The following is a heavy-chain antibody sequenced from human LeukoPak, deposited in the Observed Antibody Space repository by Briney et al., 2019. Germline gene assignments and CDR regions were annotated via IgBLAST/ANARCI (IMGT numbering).Heavy chain of an antibody. D-gene: IGHD3-9*01. CDR2: ISAYNGNT. J-gene: IGHJ6*02. Sequence: ASVKVSCKASGYTFTCYGISWVRQAPGQGLEWMGWISAYNGNTNYAQKLQGRVTMTTDTSTSTAYMELRSLRSDDTAVYYCARDMYYDILTGYSPDGYYGMDVWGQGTTVTVSS. V-gene: IGHV1-18*01. CDR3: ARDMYYDILTGYSPDGYYGMDV. CDR1: GYTFTCYG.